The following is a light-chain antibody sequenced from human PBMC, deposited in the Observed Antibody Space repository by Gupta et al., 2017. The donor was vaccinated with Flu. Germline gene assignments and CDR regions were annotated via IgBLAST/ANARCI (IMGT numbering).Light chain of an antibody. CDR2: STN. Sequence: QTVVTQAPSFSVSPGGTVTLTCGLSSGSVSTSYYPSWYQQTPGQAPRTLIYSTNTRSSGVPDRFSGSILGNKAALTIMGAQADDESDYYCVLYMGSGMWVFGGGTKLTVL. CDR3: VLYMGSGMWV. CDR1: SGSVSTSYY. J-gene: IGLJ3*02. V-gene: IGLV8-61*01.